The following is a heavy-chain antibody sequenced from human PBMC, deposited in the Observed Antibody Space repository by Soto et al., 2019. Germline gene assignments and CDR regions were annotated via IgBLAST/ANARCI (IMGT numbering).Heavy chain of an antibody. V-gene: IGHV4-28*03. J-gene: IGHJ4*02. D-gene: IGHD2-8*02. CDR1: GYSISSSNW. CDR3: ARDKITGLFDY. CDR2: IYYSGTT. Sequence: SETLSLTCAVSGYSISSSNWWGWIRQPPGKGLEWIGYIYYSGTTNYNPSLKSRVTISVDTSKNQFSLKLTSVTAADTAVYYCARDKITGLFDYWGQGTLVTVSS.